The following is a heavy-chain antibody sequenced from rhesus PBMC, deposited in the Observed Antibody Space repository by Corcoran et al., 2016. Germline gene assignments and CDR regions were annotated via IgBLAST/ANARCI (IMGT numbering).Heavy chain of an antibody. D-gene: IGHD1-44*02. CDR1: GGSISSSY. J-gene: IGHJ4*01. V-gene: IGHV4-169*01. Sequence: QLQLQESGPGLVKPSETLSVTCAVSGGSISSSYWSWIRLAPGKGLEWIWYIYGSGSSTNYNPSLKSGVTLSVDTSKNQLSLKLSSVPAAYTAVYYCARGSRYYYFDYWGQGVLVTGSS. CDR3: ARGSRYYYFDY. CDR2: IYGSGSST.